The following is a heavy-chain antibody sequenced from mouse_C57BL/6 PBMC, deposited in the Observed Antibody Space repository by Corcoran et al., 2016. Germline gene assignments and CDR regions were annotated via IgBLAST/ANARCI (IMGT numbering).Heavy chain of an antibody. CDR3: AREGDLLEDY. J-gene: IGHJ2*01. Sequence: EVQLQQSGPELVKPGASVKISCKASGYTFTDYYMNWVKQSHGKSLEWIGDINPNNGGTSYNQKFKGKATLTVDKSSSTAYMELRSLTSEDSAVYYCAREGDLLEDYWGQGTTLTVSS. CDR1: GYTFTDYY. CDR2: INPNNGGT. D-gene: IGHD2-1*01. V-gene: IGHV1-26*01.